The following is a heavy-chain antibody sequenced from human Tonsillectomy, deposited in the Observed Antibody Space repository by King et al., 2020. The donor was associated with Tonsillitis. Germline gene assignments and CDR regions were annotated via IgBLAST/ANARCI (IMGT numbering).Heavy chain of an antibody. Sequence: QLVQSGAEVKKPGASVKVSCKASGYTFTGYYMHWVRQAPGQGLEWMGWINPNSGDTNYAQKFQGRVTMTRDTSISTAYMELSRLRSDDTAVYYCARGKDYYGSGSYHGADYWGQGTLVTVSS. D-gene: IGHD3-10*01. J-gene: IGHJ4*02. V-gene: IGHV1-2*02. CDR3: ARGKDYYGSGSYHGADY. CDR2: INPNSGDT. CDR1: GYTFTGYY.